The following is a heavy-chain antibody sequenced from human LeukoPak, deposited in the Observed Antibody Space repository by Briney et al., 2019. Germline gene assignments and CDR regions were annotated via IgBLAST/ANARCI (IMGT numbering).Heavy chain of an antibody. J-gene: IGHJ3*02. V-gene: IGHV5-51*01. CDR1: GYSFSSYY. Sequence: GESLKISCKGSGYSFSSYYIGWVRQMPGKGLEWMGIIYPGDSDARYSPSFQGLVTISADKSISTAYLQWSSLKASDTAMYYCARHTNAFDIWGQGTMVTVSS. D-gene: IGHD1-1*01. CDR3: ARHTNAFDI. CDR2: IYPGDSDA.